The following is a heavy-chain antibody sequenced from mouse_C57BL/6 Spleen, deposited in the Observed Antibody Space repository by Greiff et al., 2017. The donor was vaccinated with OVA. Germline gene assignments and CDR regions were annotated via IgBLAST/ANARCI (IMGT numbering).Heavy chain of an antibody. CDR1: GYAFSSSW. CDR2: IYPGDGGT. J-gene: IGHJ3*01. V-gene: IGHV1-82*01. CDR3: ARGNYGNYGAY. D-gene: IGHD2-1*01. Sequence: VQLQESGPELVKPGASVKISCKASGYAFSSSWMNWVKQRPGKGLEWIGRIYPGDGGTNYNGKFKGKATLTADKASSTAYMHLSSLTSEDSAVYFCARGNYGNYGAYWGQGTLVTVSA.